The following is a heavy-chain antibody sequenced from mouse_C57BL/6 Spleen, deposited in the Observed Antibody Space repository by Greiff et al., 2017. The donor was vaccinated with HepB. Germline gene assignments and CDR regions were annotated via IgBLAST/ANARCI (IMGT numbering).Heavy chain of an antibody. J-gene: IGHJ2*01. CDR1: GYTFTSYW. V-gene: IGHV1-69*01. CDR3: ALVHVGYGVDY. Sequence: QVQLKQPGAELVMPGASVKLSCKASGYTFTSYWMHWVKQRPGQGLEWIGEIDPSDSYTNYNQKFKGKSTLTVDKSSSTAYMQLSSLTSEDSAVYYCALVHVGYGVDYWGQGTTLTVSS. D-gene: IGHD2-2*01. CDR2: IDPSDSYT.